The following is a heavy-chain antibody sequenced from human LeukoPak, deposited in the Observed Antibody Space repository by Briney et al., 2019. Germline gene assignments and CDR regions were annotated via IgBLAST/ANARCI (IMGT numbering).Heavy chain of an antibody. J-gene: IGHJ3*02. V-gene: IGHV1-2*02. CDR2: INPNSGGT. CDR1: GYTFTGYY. D-gene: IGHD6-13*01. CDR3: ARVRSIAAAGTGAFDI. Sequence: ASVKVSCKASGYTFTGYYMHWVRQAPGQGLEWVGWINPNSGGTNYAQKFQGRVTMTRDTSISTAYMELSRLRSDDTAVYYCARVRSIAAAGTGAFDIWGQGTMATVSS.